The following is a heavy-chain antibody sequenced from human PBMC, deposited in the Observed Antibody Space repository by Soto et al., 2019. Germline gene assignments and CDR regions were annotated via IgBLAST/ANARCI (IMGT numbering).Heavy chain of an antibody. Sequence: GGSLRLSCSASGFTFSSYAMHWVRQAPGKGLEYVSAISSNGGSTYYADSVKGRFTISRDNSKNTLYLQMSSLRAEDTAVYYCVKECSGSSLYAFDIWGQGTMVTVSS. CDR2: ISSNGGST. CDR1: GFTFSSYA. D-gene: IGHD1-26*01. V-gene: IGHV3-64D*08. J-gene: IGHJ3*02. CDR3: VKECSGSSLYAFDI.